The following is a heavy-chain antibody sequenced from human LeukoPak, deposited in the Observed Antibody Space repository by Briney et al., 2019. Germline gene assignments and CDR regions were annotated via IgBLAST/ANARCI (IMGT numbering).Heavy chain of an antibody. CDR1: GFIFSNYA. V-gene: IGHV3-7*03. J-gene: IGHJ6*02. Sequence: GGSLRLSCAGSGFIFSNYAMSWVRQAPGKGLEWVGNVNQDGSEIYYVDSVKGRFTISRDNAKNSLYLQMSNLRAEDTAVYFCARGGGLDVWGQGATVTVSS. CDR2: VNQDGSEI. D-gene: IGHD3-16*01. CDR3: ARGGGLDV.